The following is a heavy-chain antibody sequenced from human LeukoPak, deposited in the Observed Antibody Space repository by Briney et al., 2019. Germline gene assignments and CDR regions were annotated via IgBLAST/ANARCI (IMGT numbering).Heavy chain of an antibody. CDR3: TKRDSSGSYYFDS. D-gene: IGHD6-19*01. CDR2: ITSSGAIT. J-gene: IGHJ4*02. CDR1: GFIFSNYG. Sequence: PGGSLRLSCAASGFIFSNYGMAWVRQAPGKGLEWVSSITSSGAITFYGDSLKGRFSISRDNSKSTLYLQMNSLSAEDTALYYCTKRDSSGSYYFDSWGQGTLVTVSS. V-gene: IGHV3-23*01.